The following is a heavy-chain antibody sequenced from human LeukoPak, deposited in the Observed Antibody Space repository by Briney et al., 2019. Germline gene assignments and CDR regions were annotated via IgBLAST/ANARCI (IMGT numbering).Heavy chain of an antibody. J-gene: IGHJ4*02. D-gene: IGHD2-8*01. CDR2: ISGSAGTS. CDR3: ARDRGVTPRRNYFDY. V-gene: IGHV3-23*01. CDR1: GFSFSDYA. Sequence: SGGSLRLSCAASGFSFSDYAMSWVRQAPGKGLEWVSGISGSAGTSYHADPVKGRFTISRDNSKNTLYLQMNSLRVEDTAVYYCARDRGVTPRRNYFDYWGQGSLVAVSS.